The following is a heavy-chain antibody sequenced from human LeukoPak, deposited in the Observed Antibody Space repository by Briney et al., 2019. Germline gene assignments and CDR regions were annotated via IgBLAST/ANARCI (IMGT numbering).Heavy chain of an antibody. D-gene: IGHD3-16*01. J-gene: IGHJ4*02. CDR1: GVTFTNAW. V-gene: IGHV3-15*01. CDR2: IKKMTDGGTT. CDR3: TTDPRIGRFFDD. Sequence: PGGSLRLSCAASGVTFTNAWLSWVRQAPGKGLEWVGRIKKMTDGGTTDYAVPVRGRFTISRDDSENTLYLQMNSLKTEDTAVYFCTTDPRIGRFFDDWGQGTLVTVSS.